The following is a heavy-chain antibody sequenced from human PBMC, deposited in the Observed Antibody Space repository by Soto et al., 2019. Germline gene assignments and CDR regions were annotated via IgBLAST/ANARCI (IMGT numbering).Heavy chain of an antibody. D-gene: IGHD1-1*01. CDR1: GFTFSSYG. J-gene: IGHJ6*02. CDR3: ARDGGTTGSERYYYYYGMDV. CDR2: IWYDGSNK. V-gene: IGHV3-33*01. Sequence: QVQLVESGGGVVQPGRSLRLSCAASGFTFSSYGMHWVRQAPGKGLEWVAVIWYDGSNKYYADSVKGRFTISRDNSKNTXYXXMNSLRAEDTAVYYCARDGGTTGSERYYYYYGMDVWGQGTTVTVSS.